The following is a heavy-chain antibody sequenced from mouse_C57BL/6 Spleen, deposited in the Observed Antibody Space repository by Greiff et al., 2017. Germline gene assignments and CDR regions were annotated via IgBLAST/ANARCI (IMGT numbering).Heavy chain of an antibody. D-gene: IGHD2-3*01. CDR1: GYTFTSYW. J-gene: IGHJ3*01. CDR2: IDPSDSET. CDR3: ARIYDGGAY. Sequence: QVQLQQPGAELVRPGSSVKLSCKASGYTFTSYWMHWVKQRPIQGLEWIGNIDPSDSETHYNQKFKDKATLTVDKSSSTAYMQRSSLTSEDSAVYYCARIYDGGAYWGQGTLVTVSA. V-gene: IGHV1-52*01.